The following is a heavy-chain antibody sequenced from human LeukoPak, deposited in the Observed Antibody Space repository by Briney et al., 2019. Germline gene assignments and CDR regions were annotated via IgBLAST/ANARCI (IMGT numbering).Heavy chain of an antibody. J-gene: IGHJ3*02. V-gene: IGHV3-48*03. CDR3: AKSIAAAGTGDAFDI. CDR1: GFTFSSYE. CDR2: ISSSGSTI. Sequence: GGSLRLSCAASGFTFSSYEMNWVRQAPGKGLEWVSYISSSGSTIYYADSVKGRFTISRDNAKNSLYLQMNSLRAEDMALYYCAKSIAAAGTGDAFDIWGQGTMVTVSS. D-gene: IGHD6-13*01.